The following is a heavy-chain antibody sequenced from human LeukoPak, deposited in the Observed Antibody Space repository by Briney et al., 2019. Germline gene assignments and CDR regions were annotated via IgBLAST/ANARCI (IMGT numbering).Heavy chain of an antibody. CDR2: ISWNSGSI. Sequence: PGRSQRLSCAASGFTFDDYAMHWVRQAPGKGLEWVSGISWNSGSIDYADSVKGRFTISRDNVKYSLYLQMNSLRAEDTALYYCAKDWSLGTPDDAFDIWGQGTMVTVSS. V-gene: IGHV3-9*01. CDR1: GFTFDDYA. J-gene: IGHJ3*02. D-gene: IGHD1-1*01. CDR3: AKDWSLGTPDDAFDI.